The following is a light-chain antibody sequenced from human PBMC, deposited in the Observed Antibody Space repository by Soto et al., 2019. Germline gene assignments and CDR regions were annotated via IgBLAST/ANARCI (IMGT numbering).Light chain of an antibody. V-gene: IGKV1-27*01. CDR2: AAS. J-gene: IGKJ1*01. CDR3: QKPFET. Sequence: DIQMTQSPSSLSASVGDRVTITCRASQDISNYLAWCQQKPGKVPKLLIYAASTLQSGVPSRFSGSGSGTDFALTISSLQPEDVATYYCQKPFETFGQGTKVDIK. CDR1: QDISNY.